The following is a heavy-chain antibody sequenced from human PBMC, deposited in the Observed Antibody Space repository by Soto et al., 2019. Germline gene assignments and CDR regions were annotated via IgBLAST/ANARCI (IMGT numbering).Heavy chain of an antibody. CDR2: IYYSGST. J-gene: IGHJ1*01. V-gene: IGHV4-39*01. D-gene: IGHD3-3*01. Sequence: SETLSLTCTVSGGSISSSSYYWGWIRQPPGKGLEWIGSIYYSGSTYYNPSLKSRVTISVDTSKNQFSLKLSSVTAADTAVYYCATAPYYDFWSGYYRGPLYFQHWGQGTLVTVSS. CDR1: GGSISSSSYY. CDR3: ATAPYYDFWSGYYRGPLYFQH.